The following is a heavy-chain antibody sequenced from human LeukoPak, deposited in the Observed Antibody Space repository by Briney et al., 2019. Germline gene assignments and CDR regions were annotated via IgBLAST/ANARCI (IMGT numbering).Heavy chain of an antibody. CDR1: GLTLNNYA. CDR2: ISGSGGTT. D-gene: IGHD6-19*01. Sequence: GGSLRLSCAASGLTLNNYAVSWVRQAPGKGLEWVSVISGSGGTTYYADSVRGRFTISRDTSKNTLCLQMNSLISEDTAVYYCARASSGWYVGDYWGQGTLVTVSS. CDR3: ARASSGWYVGDY. J-gene: IGHJ4*02. V-gene: IGHV3-23*01.